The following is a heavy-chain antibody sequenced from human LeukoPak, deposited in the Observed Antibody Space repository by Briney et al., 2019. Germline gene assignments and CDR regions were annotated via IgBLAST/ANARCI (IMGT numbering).Heavy chain of an antibody. V-gene: IGHV5-51*01. CDR1: GYSFTSYW. D-gene: IGHD4-11*01. CDR3: ARHAHPGKDSLAAFDP. Sequence: GESLKISCKGSGYSFTSYWIGWVRQMPGKGLEWMGIIYPGDSDTRYSPSFQGQVTISADKSISTAYLQWSSLKASDTAMYYCARHAHPGKDSLAAFDPWGQGTLDTVSS. CDR2: IYPGDSDT. J-gene: IGHJ5*02.